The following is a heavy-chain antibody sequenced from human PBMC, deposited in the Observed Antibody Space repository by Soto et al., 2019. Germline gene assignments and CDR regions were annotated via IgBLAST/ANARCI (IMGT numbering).Heavy chain of an antibody. D-gene: IGHD6-13*01. Sequence: QVRLVQSGAEVKKPGASVKVSCKASGYTFTSYGISWVRQAPGQGLEWMGWISAYNGNTNYAQKLQGRVTMTTDTSTSTAYMELRSLRSDDTAVYYCARDKSLSIAAAGTWFDPWGQGTLVTVSS. CDR1: GYTFTSYG. CDR3: ARDKSLSIAAAGTWFDP. CDR2: ISAYNGNT. J-gene: IGHJ5*02. V-gene: IGHV1-18*04.